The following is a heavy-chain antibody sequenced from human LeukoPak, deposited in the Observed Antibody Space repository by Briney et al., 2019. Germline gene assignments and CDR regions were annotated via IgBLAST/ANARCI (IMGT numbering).Heavy chain of an antibody. CDR3: AREIDRDDYNRFFDY. CDR1: GYTFSTYT. Sequence: ASVKVSCKTSGYTFSTYTMHWVRQAPGHRLEWMGWINAGNGNTKFSQKFQGRVTITRDTSASTAYMEMSSLRSEDTALYYCAREIDRDDYNRFFDYWGQGTLVTVSS. J-gene: IGHJ4*02. D-gene: IGHD5-24*01. CDR2: INAGNGNT. V-gene: IGHV1-3*01.